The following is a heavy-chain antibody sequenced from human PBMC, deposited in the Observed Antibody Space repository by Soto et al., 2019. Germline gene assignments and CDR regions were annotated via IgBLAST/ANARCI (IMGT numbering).Heavy chain of an antibody. Sequence: QVQLQQWGAGLLKPSETLSLTCAVYGGSFSGYYWSWIRQPPGKGLEWIGEINHSGSTNYNPSLKSRVTISVDSSKNQFSLKLSSVTAADKAVYYCARGDYYGSGTTPANWGQGTLVTVSS. CDR1: GGSFSGYY. CDR2: INHSGST. CDR3: ARGDYYGSGTTPAN. D-gene: IGHD3-10*01. V-gene: IGHV4-34*01. J-gene: IGHJ4*02.